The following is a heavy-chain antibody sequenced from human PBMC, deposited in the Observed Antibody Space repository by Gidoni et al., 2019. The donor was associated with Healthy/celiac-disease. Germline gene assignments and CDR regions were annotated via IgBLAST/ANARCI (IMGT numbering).Heavy chain of an antibody. D-gene: IGHD3-16*01. V-gene: IGHV3-7*04. CDR2: IKQDGSEK. CDR1: AFTFSSYW. J-gene: IGHJ4*02. Sequence: EVQLVESGGGVVQPGGSLRLSCAASAFTFSSYWMRWVRQAPGKGQEWVANIKQDGSEKYYVDSVKRRFTISRDNAKNSLDLQMNSLRAEDTAVYYCARDEHLGWDFGLWGQGTLVTVSS. CDR3: ARDEHLGWDFGL.